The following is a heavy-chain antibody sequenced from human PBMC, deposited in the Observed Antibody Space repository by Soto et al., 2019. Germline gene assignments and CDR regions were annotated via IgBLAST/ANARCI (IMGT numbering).Heavy chain of an antibody. V-gene: IGHV4-34*01. Sequence: QVQLQQWGAGLLKPSETLSLTCAVYGGFVTSGSYYWSWIRQPPGKGLEWSGEMSHSGGTHFNPCLKGRVTISVDTSKNQFTLKMSSVTAADTALYYCARVERGTATTVVDAFDIWGPGTMVTVSS. CDR3: ARVERGTATTVVDAFDI. J-gene: IGHJ3*02. D-gene: IGHD1-1*01. CDR1: GGFVTSGSYY. CDR2: MSHSGGT.